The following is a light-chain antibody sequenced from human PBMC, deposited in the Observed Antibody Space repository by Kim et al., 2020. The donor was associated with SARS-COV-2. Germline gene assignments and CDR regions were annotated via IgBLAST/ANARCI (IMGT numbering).Light chain of an antibody. V-gene: IGLV2-11*01. CDR2: DVS. J-gene: IGLJ1*01. CDR3: CSYAGSYTFYV. Sequence: VPISCTGTSSDVGGFNYVSWYQQHPGKAPKLIIYDVSKRPSGVPDRFSGSKSGNTASLTISGLQAEDEADYYCCSYAGSYTFYVFGTGTKVTVL. CDR1: SSDVGGFNY.